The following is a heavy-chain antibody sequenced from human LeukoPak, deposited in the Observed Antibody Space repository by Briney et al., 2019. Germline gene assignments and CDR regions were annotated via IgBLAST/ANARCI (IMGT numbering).Heavy chain of an antibody. CDR2: ISWNSGSI. J-gene: IGHJ4*02. CDR3: AKDRGY. CDR1: GFTFDDYA. Sequence: PGGSLRLSCAASGFTFDDYAMHWVRQAPGKGLEWVSGISWNSGSIGYADSVKGRFTISRDNAKNSLYLQMNSLRAEDTAVYYCAKDRGYWGQGTLVTVSS. V-gene: IGHV3-9*01.